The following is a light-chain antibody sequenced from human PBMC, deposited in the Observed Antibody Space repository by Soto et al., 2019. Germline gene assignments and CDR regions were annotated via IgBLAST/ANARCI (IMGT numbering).Light chain of an antibody. V-gene: IGLV1-47*01. CDR1: RSNIGSNY. Sequence: QLVLTQSPSASGTPGQRVTISCSGSRSNIGSNYVYWYQQLPGTAPKLLIYRSNERPSGVPDRFSGSKSGTSASLAISGLRSEDEADYYCASWHDSLNGWVFGGGTKLTVL. CDR3: ASWHDSLNGWV. CDR2: RSN. J-gene: IGLJ3*02.